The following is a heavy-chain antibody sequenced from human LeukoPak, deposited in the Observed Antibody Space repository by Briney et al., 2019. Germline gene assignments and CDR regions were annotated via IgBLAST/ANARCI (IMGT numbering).Heavy chain of an antibody. V-gene: IGHV4-34*01. J-gene: IGHJ4*02. CDR1: GGSFSGYY. CDR2: INHSGST. Sequence: AETLSLTFAVYGGSFSGYYWSGIRQPPGKGLEGIGEINHSGSTNDDPSLKRRVSISVDTSKNQYSLKLSPVTAADTAVYYSARGRHYHGSGSYLDYWGQGTLVTVSS. CDR3: ARGRHYHGSGSYLDY. D-gene: IGHD3-10*01.